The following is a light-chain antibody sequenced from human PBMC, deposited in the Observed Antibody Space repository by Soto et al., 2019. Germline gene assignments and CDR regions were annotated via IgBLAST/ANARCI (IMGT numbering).Light chain of an antibody. V-gene: IGLV8-61*01. CDR3: VLCMGSGIVV. Sequence: QTVVTQEPSFSVSPGGKVTLTCGLSSGSVSTSYSPSWYQQTPGQAPRTLIYSTNTRSSGVPDRFSGSILGNKAALTITGAQADDESDYYCVLCMGSGIVVFGGGTQLTV. CDR1: SGSVSTSYS. J-gene: IGLJ2*01. CDR2: STN.